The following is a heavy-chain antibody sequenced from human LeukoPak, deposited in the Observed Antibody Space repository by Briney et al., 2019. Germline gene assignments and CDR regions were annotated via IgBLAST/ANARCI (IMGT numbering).Heavy chain of an antibody. CDR2: IWYDGSNK. J-gene: IGHJ4*02. CDR1: GFTVSSYG. Sequence: GGSLRLSCAASGFTVSSYGMHWVRQAPGKGLEGGAVIWYDGSNKYYADSVKGRFTISRDNSKTTLYLQMNSLRAEDTAVYYCARSVGMATIDYWGQGTLVTVSS. CDR3: ARSVGMATIDY. D-gene: IGHD5-12*01. V-gene: IGHV3-33*01.